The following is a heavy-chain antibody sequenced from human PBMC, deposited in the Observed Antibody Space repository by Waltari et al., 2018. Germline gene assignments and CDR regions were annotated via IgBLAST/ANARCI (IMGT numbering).Heavy chain of an antibody. CDR2: IIPILGIA. CDR1: GGTFPSYA. J-gene: IGHJ4*02. D-gene: IGHD1-1*01. Sequence: QVQLVQSGAEVKKPGSSVKVSCKASGGTFPSYAISWVRQAPGQGLEWMGGIIPILGIANYAQKFHGRVTITADKSTSTDYMELSSLRSEDTAVYYCARDPDDGSYWGQGTLVTVSS. CDR3: ARDPDDGSY. V-gene: IGHV1-69*10.